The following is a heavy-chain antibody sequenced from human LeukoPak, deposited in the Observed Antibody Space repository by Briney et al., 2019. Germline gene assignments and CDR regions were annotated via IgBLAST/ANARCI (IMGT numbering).Heavy chain of an antibody. D-gene: IGHD2-15*01. CDR1: GGSISSYY. Sequence: SETLSLTCTVSGGSISSYYWSWIRQPAGKGLEWIGRIYTSGSTNYNPSLKSRVTMSVDTSKNQFSLKLSSATAADTAVYYCAREEFMGDCSGGSCRQDDAFDIWGQGTMVTVSS. CDR3: AREEFMGDCSGGSCRQDDAFDI. V-gene: IGHV4-4*07. CDR2: IYTSGST. J-gene: IGHJ3*02.